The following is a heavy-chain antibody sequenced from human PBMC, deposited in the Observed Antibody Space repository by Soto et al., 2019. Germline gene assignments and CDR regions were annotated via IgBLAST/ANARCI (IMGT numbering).Heavy chain of an antibody. J-gene: IGHJ4*02. D-gene: IGHD2-2*01. CDR1: GFTFSSYA. CDR3: ARDADCSSTSCFDY. CDR2: ISYDGSNK. Sequence: GGSLRLSCAASGFTFSSYAMHWVRQAPGKGLEWVAVISYDGSNKYYADSVKGRFTISRDNSKNTLYLQMNSLRAEDTAVYDWARDADCSSTSCFDYWGQGTLVTVSS. V-gene: IGHV3-30-3*01.